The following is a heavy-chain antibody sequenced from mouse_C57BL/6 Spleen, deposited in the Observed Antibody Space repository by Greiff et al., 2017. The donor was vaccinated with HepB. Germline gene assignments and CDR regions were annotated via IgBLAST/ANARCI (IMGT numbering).Heavy chain of an antibody. J-gene: IGHJ4*01. CDR3: ASLITTVVAPYYAMDY. D-gene: IGHD1-1*01. Sequence: VKLVESGPGLVAPSQSLSITCTVSGFSLTSYAISWVRQPPGKGLEWLGVIWTGGGTNYNSALKSRLSISKDNSKSQVFLKMNSLQTDDTARYYCASLITTVVAPYYAMDYWGQGTSVTVSS. V-gene: IGHV2-9-1*01. CDR2: IWTGGGT. CDR1: GFSLTSYA.